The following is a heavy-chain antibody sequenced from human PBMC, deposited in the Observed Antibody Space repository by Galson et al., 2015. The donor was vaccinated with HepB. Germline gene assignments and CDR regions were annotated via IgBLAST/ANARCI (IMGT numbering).Heavy chain of an antibody. Sequence: SLRLSCAASGFTVSSNYMSWVRQAPGKGLEWVSVIYSGGSTYYADSVKGRFTISRDNSKNTLYLQMNSLRAEDTAVYYCARRRYCGGDCYPGAFDIWGQGTMVTVSS. CDR2: IYSGGST. CDR3: ARRRYCGGDCYPGAFDI. J-gene: IGHJ3*02. CDR1: GFTVSSNY. V-gene: IGHV3-66*01. D-gene: IGHD2-21*02.